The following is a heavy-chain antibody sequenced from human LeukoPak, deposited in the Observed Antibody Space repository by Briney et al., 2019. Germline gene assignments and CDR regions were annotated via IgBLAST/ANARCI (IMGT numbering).Heavy chain of an antibody. V-gene: IGHV4-4*02. D-gene: IGHD4-17*01. CDR3: GRHDYGDSSAAFDI. Sequence: SGTLSLTCAVSGDSISNNYLWRWVRQFSGKGLEYIGEIYRTGRTNYNPSLKSRVTISIDKSENQFSLNLRSVTAADTAVYYCGRHDYGDSSAAFDIWGQGTMVTVSS. CDR1: GDSISNNYL. CDR2: IYRTGRT. J-gene: IGHJ3*02.